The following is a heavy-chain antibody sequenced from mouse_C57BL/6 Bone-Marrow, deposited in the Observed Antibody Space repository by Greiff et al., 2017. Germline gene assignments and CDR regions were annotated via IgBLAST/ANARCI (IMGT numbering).Heavy chain of an antibody. CDR3: ARDPMVTTGVYAMDY. D-gene: IGHD2-2*01. V-gene: IGHV3-6*01. J-gene: IGHJ4*01. CDR2: ISYDGSN. Sequence: ESGPGLVKPSQSLSLTCSVTGYSITSGYYWNWIRQFPGNKLEWMGYISYDGSNNYNPSLKNRISITRDTSKNQFFLKLNSVTTEDTATYYCARDPMVTTGVYAMDYWGQGTSVTVSS. CDR1: GYSITSGYY.